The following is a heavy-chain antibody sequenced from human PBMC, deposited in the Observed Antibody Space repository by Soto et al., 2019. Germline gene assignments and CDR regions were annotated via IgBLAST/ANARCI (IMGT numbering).Heavy chain of an antibody. CDR2: IRYDGSDE. D-gene: IGHD1-26*01. Sequence: QVQLVESGGGVVQPGGSLRLSCAASASIFKGHGMHWVRQAPGKGLECVAIIRYDGSDEHYGDSVEGRFTISRDNSKNMLYLQMNSLRAEDTAVYYCARDGVGATTFFGFLDYWGQGTLVTVSS. CDR3: ARDGVGATTFFGFLDY. V-gene: IGHV3-33*08. CDR1: ASIFKGHG. J-gene: IGHJ4*02.